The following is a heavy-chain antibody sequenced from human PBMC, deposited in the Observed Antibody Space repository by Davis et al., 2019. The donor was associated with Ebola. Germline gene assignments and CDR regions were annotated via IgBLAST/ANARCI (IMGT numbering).Heavy chain of an antibody. V-gene: IGHV3-23*01. J-gene: IGHJ5*02. CDR2: ISGSGVGT. D-gene: IGHD5-24*01. CDR3: GKDLGGDGCLPTWFDP. Sequence: GESLKISCEASGFSVSDNYMNWVRQAPGKGLEWVAGISGSGVGTYEADSVKGRFTVSRDNSKKTLYLHMNSLRVEDTAVYYCGKDLGGDGCLPTWFDPRGQGTLVTVSS. CDR1: GFSVSDNY.